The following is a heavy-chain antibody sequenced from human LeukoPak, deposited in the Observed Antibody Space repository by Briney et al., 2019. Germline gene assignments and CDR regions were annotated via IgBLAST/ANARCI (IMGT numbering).Heavy chain of an antibody. V-gene: IGHV3-21*01. J-gene: IGHJ6*02. D-gene: IGHD2-21*02. Sequence: PGGSLRLSCAASGFTFSSSSINWVRQAPGKGLEWVSTISSRSTYIYYAGSVRGRFTISRDNAKNSLYLQMDSLRHEDTAVYYCARALYGDFVFYGMDVWGQGTTVTVSS. CDR3: ARALYGDFVFYGMDV. CDR1: GFTFSSSS. CDR2: ISSRSTYI.